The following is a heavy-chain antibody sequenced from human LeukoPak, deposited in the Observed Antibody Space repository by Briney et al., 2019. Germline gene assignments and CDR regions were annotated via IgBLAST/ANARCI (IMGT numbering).Heavy chain of an antibody. CDR3: ATYRQVLLPFES. V-gene: IGHV3-23*01. D-gene: IGHD2-8*02. Sequence: GGSLRLSCAASGFTFSSYNMNWVRQAPGKGLEWVSGLSGSGGSTYYADSVKGRFTISRDNFKNTLYLQMNSLRAEDTAIYYCATYRQVLLPFESWGQGTLVTVSS. CDR2: LSGSGGST. CDR1: GFTFSSYN. J-gene: IGHJ4*02.